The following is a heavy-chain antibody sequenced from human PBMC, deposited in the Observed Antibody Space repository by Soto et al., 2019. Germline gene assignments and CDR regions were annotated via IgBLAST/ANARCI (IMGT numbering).Heavy chain of an antibody. CDR1: CGSISSGGYY. J-gene: IGHJ6*02. CDR2: IYYSGST. V-gene: IGHV4-61*08. D-gene: IGHD3-22*01. CDR3: AREGYSSGYYYYYGMDV. Sequence: SETLSLTCAVSCGSISSGGYYWSWIRQHPGKGLEWIGYIYYSGSTNYNPSLKSRVTISVDTSKNQFSLKLSSVTAADTAVYYCAREGYSSGYYYYYGMDVWGQGTTVTVSS.